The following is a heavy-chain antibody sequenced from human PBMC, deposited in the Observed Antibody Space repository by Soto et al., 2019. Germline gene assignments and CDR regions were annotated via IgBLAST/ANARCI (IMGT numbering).Heavy chain of an antibody. CDR3: ARIQAVITPRGYYYYGMDV. CDR2: IYPGDSDT. J-gene: IGHJ6*02. Sequence: PGESLKISCKGSGYSFTSYWIGWVRQMPGKGLEWMGIIYPGDSDTRYSPSFQGQVTISADKSISTAYLQWSSLKASDTAMYYCARIQAVITPRGYYYYGMDVWGQGTTVTV. V-gene: IGHV5-51*01. CDR1: GYSFTSYW. D-gene: IGHD3-22*01.